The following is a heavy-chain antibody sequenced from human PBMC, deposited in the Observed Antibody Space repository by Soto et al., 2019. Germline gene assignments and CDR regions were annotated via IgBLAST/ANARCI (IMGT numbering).Heavy chain of an antibody. D-gene: IGHD2-21*01. V-gene: IGHV3-30*18. Sequence: GGSLRLSCAASGFTFSSYGMHWVRQAPGKGLEWVAVISYDGSNKYYADSVKGRFTISRDNSKNTLYLQMNSLRAEDTAVYYCAKDNPSLLPPNSNYGMDVWGQGTTVTVSS. CDR1: GFTFSSYG. J-gene: IGHJ6*02. CDR2: ISYDGSNK. CDR3: AKDNPSLLPPNSNYGMDV.